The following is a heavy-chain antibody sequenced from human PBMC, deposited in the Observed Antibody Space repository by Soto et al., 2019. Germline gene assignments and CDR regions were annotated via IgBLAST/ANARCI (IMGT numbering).Heavy chain of an antibody. V-gene: IGHV3-23*01. Sequence: EVQLLESGGGLVQPGGSLRLSCAASGFTFSSYAMSWVHQAPGKGLEWVSAISGSGGSTYYADSVKGRFTISRDDSKNTLYLQMNSLRAEDTAVYYCAKDLRQWLQNTFDYWGQGTLVTVSS. CDR1: GFTFSSYA. D-gene: IGHD6-19*01. J-gene: IGHJ4*02. CDR3: AKDLRQWLQNTFDY. CDR2: ISGSGGST.